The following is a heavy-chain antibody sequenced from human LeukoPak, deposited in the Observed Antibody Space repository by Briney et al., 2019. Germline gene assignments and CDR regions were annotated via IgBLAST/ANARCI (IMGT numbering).Heavy chain of an antibody. V-gene: IGHV3-23*01. CDR3: IRGDGFDI. CDR1: GFIFINYA. Sequence: PAGGSLRLSCAASGFIFINYAMKWVRQAPGQGLEWVSDIRARGKDTYSANSVKGRFTTSRDNSRVTVYLQMSSVRPEDTALYYCIRGDGFDIWGQGTMVTVSS. CDR2: IRARGKDT. J-gene: IGHJ3*02.